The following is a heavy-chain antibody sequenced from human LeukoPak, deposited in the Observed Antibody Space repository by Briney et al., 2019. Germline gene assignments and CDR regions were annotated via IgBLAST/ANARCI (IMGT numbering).Heavy chain of an antibody. Sequence: GSLRLSCAASGFTFSSYWMSWVRQAPGRGLEWVANINQDGSEKYYVDSVKGRFTISRDNANNSLYLQMNSLRAEDTAVYYCARGGKGPPRGSYFDYWGQGTLVTVSS. V-gene: IGHV3-7*01. J-gene: IGHJ4*02. CDR2: INQDGSEK. D-gene: IGHD3-10*01. CDR3: ARGGKGPPRGSYFDY. CDR1: GFTFSSYW.